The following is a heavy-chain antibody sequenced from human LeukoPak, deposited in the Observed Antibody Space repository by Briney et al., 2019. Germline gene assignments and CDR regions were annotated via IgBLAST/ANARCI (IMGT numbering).Heavy chain of an antibody. Sequence: SGGSLRLSCAASGFSVSNNYMNWVRQAPGKELEWVSVIYSGGSTYYADSVKGRFTISRDNAKNSLYLQMNSLRAEDTAVYYCARDRIWGDGYNHALLEDYWGQGTLVTVSS. D-gene: IGHD5-24*01. V-gene: IGHV3-66*01. CDR3: ARDRIWGDGYNHALLEDY. CDR2: IYSGGST. J-gene: IGHJ4*02. CDR1: GFSVSNNY.